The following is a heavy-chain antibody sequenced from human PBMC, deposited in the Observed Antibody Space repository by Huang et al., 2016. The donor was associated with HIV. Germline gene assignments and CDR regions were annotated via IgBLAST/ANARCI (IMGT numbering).Heavy chain of an antibody. CDR3: AREGQNWLGKPFGALAF. D-gene: IGHD3-16*01. CDR1: GVSFSDYA. Sequence: QAQLVQSGAAVMKPGSSVRVSCKASGVSFSDYAFSWVRRAPGQGLDWRGGIIPRFGLTNYDRRLEGRYTISAYKCSNTEYLELTSLGSGGTAVCYCAREGQNWLGKPFGALAFWGQGTEVIVSS. V-gene: IGHV1-69*10. J-gene: IGHJ4*03. CDR2: IIPRFGLT.